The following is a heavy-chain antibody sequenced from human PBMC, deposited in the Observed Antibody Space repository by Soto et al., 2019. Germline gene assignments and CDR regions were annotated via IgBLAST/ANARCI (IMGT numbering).Heavy chain of an antibody. CDR3: AIANYGDDDY. CDR2: ISAYSGNV. CDR1: GDTFSRST. J-gene: IGHJ4*02. V-gene: IGHV1-18*01. D-gene: IGHD4-17*01. Sequence: QVQLVQSGAEVKKPGASVKVSCKTSGDTFSRSTISWVRQAPGQGLEWRGWISAYSGNVKYAWKFQDRVTMTTDTSTRTAYVELRSLRFDNTAVYYCAIANYGDDDYWGQGTLVTVSS.